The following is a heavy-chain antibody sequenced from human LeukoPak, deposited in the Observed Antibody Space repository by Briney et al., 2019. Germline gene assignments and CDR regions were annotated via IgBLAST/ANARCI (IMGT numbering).Heavy chain of an antibody. Sequence: GGSLRLSCAASGFTFSIYWMSWVRQAPGKGLEWAANIKQDGSEKYYVDSMKGRFTISRDNAKNSLYLQMSSLRAEDTAVYYCARALTYCGGDCYPYYYDYWGQGTLVTVSS. CDR2: IKQDGSEK. CDR1: GFTFSIYW. V-gene: IGHV3-7*01. CDR3: ARALTYCGGDCYPYYYDY. J-gene: IGHJ4*02. D-gene: IGHD2-21*02.